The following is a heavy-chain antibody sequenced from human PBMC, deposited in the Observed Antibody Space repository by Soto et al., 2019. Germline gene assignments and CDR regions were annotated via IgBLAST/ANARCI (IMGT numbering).Heavy chain of an antibody. D-gene: IGHD4-17*01. J-gene: IGHJ5*02. CDR3: ARDRLDYGDDAHWFDP. CDR2: ISSSSSYT. Sequence: QVQLVESGGGLVKPGGSLRLSCAASGFTFSDYYMSWIRQAPGKGLEWVSYISSSSSYTNYADSVKGRFTISRDNAKNSLYLQMNSLRAEDTAVYYCARDRLDYGDDAHWFDPWGQGTLVTVSS. V-gene: IGHV3-11*05. CDR1: GFTFSDYY.